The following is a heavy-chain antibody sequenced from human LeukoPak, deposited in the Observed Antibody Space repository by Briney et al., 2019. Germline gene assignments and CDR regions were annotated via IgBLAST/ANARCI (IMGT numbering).Heavy chain of an antibody. CDR3: EGGSGSPTEYAFDI. CDR1: GGSISSSSYY. Sequence: SETLSLTCTVSGGSISSSSYYWGWIRQPPGKGLEWIGSIYYSGSTYYNPSLKSRVTISVDTSKSQFSLKLSSVTAADTAVYYCEGGSGSPTEYAFDIWGQGTMVTVSS. V-gene: IGHV4-39*01. J-gene: IGHJ3*02. CDR2: IYYSGST. D-gene: IGHD3-10*01.